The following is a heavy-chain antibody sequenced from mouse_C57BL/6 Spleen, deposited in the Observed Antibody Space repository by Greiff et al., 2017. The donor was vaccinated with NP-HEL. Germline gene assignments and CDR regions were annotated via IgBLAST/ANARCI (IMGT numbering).Heavy chain of an antibody. CDR1: GFSLTSYG. D-gene: IGHD1-1*01. Sequence: VQLQQSGPGLVQPSQSLSITCTVSGFSLTSYGVHWVRQSPGKGLEWLGVIWSGGSTDYNAAFISRLSISKDNSKSQVFFKMNRLQADDTAIYYCARSFITTVDWYFDVWGTGTTVTVSS. J-gene: IGHJ1*03. CDR2: IWSGGST. V-gene: IGHV2-2*01. CDR3: ARSFITTVDWYFDV.